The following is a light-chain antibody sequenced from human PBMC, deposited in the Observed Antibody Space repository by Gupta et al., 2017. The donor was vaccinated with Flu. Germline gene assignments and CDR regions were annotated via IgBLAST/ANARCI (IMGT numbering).Light chain of an antibody. CDR2: DNN. CDR3: QSYDSSLSGLWV. CDR1: SSNIGAGYD. Sequence: TISCTGSSSNIGAGYDVHWYQQLPGTAPKLLIYDNNNRPSGVPDRFSGSKSGTSASLAITGLQAEDEADYYCQSYDSSLSGLWVFGGGTKLTVL. V-gene: IGLV1-40*01. J-gene: IGLJ3*02.